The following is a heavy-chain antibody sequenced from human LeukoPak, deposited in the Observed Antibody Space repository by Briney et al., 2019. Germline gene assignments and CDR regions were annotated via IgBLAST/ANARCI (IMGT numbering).Heavy chain of an antibody. Sequence: GSLRLSCAASGFTFSSYAMSWVRQAPGKGLEWIGSIYHSGSTYYNPSLKSRVTISVDTSKDQFSLKLSSVTAAGTAVYYCARDRGYSGYDSPGGWGQGTLVTVSS. CDR1: GFTFSSYA. CDR3: ARDRGYSGYDSPGG. D-gene: IGHD5-12*01. V-gene: IGHV4-38-2*02. J-gene: IGHJ4*02. CDR2: IYHSGST.